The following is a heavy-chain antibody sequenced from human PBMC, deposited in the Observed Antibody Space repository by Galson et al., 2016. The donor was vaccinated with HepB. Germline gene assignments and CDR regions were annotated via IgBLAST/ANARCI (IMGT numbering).Heavy chain of an antibody. CDR1: GFSLSTSGLC. D-gene: IGHD6-19*01. Sequence: PALVKPTQTLTLTCTFSGFSLSTSGLCMTWIRQPPGKALEWLALIDWVDEKYYTTSLKTRPTISKDTSKNQVVLRMTNMDPVDTATYYCARLSGWSDRHLDSWGQGTLVTVSS. J-gene: IGHJ4*02. CDR2: IDWVDEK. V-gene: IGHV2-70*01. CDR3: ARLSGWSDRHLDS.